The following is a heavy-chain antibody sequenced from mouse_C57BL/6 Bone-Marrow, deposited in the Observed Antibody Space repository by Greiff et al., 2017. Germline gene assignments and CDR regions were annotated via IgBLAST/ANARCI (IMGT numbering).Heavy chain of an antibody. J-gene: IGHJ3*01. Sequence: EVQVVESGGGLVKPGGSLKLSCAASGFTFSSYAMSWVRQTPEKRLEWVATISDGGSYTYYPDNVKGRFTISRDNAKNNLYLQMSNLKSEDTAMYYCARDEGRQLRLAWFADWGQGTLVTVSA. D-gene: IGHD3-2*02. CDR1: GFTFSSYA. V-gene: IGHV5-4*01. CDR2: ISDGGSYT. CDR3: ARDEGRQLRLAWFAD.